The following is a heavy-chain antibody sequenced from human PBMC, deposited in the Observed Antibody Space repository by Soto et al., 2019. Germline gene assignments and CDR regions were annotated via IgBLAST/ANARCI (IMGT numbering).Heavy chain of an antibody. CDR1: WYSLSSYW. D-gene: IGHD3-22*01. CDR3: ARRWGYYDSSGSIDY. CDR2: IYPGDSDT. V-gene: IGHV5-51*01. J-gene: IGHJ4*02. Sequence: PRESLKNSCKGFWYSLSSYWVGWGGQMPGKGLEWMGIIYPGDSDTRYSPSFQGQVTISADKSVSTAYLQWSSLKASDTAMYYCARRWGYYDSSGSIDYWGQGTLVTVSS.